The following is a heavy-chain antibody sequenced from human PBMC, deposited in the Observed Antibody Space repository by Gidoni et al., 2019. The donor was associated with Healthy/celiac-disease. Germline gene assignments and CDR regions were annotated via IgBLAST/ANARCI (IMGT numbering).Heavy chain of an antibody. CDR3: RARGDGYCRWFDP. Sequence: EVQLLESGGGLVQPGGSLRLSCAASGFIFSSYAMSWVRQAPGKGLEWVSAISGSGGSTYYADSVKGRCTISRDNAKNTRYLQRNSLRAEDKAVDYCRARGDGYCRWFDPWGQGTLVTVSS. V-gene: IGHV3-23*01. J-gene: IGHJ5*02. CDR2: ISGSGGST. D-gene: IGHD5-12*01. CDR1: GFIFSSYA.